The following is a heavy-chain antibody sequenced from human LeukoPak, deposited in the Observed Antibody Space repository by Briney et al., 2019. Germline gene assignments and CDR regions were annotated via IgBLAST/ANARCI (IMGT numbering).Heavy chain of an antibody. Sequence: GESLKISCKGSGYTFTSNWIAWVRRMPGKGLEWMGIIYPGDSDTRYSPSFQGQVTISVDKSISTAYLQWSSLRASDTAMYYCARLAPSGWLFDYWGQGTPVTVSS. D-gene: IGHD6-19*01. CDR1: GYTFTSNW. CDR3: ARLAPSGWLFDY. J-gene: IGHJ4*02. CDR2: IYPGDSDT. V-gene: IGHV5-51*01.